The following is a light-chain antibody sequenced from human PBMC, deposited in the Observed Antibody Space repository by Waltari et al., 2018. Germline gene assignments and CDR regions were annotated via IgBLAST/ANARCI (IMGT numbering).Light chain of an antibody. CDR2: FAS. CDR3: MQALRTPLA. V-gene: IGKV2-28*01. Sequence: TQSPPSLSVTPGEPASISCRSSQHLLHSYGHYRLDWYLQRTGQSPQLLIYFASRRASGVPDRFSGSGSGTNFTLEISRVEAEDVGVYYCMQALRTPLAFGQGTRLEIK. CDR1: QHLLHSYGHYR. J-gene: IGKJ5*01.